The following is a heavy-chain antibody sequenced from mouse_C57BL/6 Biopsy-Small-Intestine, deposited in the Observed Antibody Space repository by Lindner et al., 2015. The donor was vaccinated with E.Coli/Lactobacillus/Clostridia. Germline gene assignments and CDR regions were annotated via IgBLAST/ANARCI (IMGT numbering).Heavy chain of an antibody. J-gene: IGHJ2*01. CDR3: ARGDSLDY. CDR1: GYTFTTFW. Sequence: VQLQESGAELAKPGASVKLSCKTSGYTFTTFWMHWVKQRPGQGLEWIGYMNPSSGYTKYNQKFKGKATLTTDTPSNTAFMELRGLTSEDSAVYFCARGDSLDYWGQGTTLTVSS. CDR2: MNPSSGYT. V-gene: IGHV1-7*01. D-gene: IGHD6-2*01.